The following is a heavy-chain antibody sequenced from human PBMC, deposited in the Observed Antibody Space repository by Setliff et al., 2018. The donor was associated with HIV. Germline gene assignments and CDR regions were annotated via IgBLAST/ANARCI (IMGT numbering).Heavy chain of an antibody. CDR3: PRFAYYSDSGGYYHH. D-gene: IGHD3-22*01. J-gene: IGHJ4*02. CDR2: IYTSGST. V-gene: IGHV4-61*09. Sequence: SETLSLTCSVSGGSISSGSYYWSWIRQPAGKGLEWIGHIYTSGSTNYNPSLKSRVTMSVDTSKNQFSLRLSSVTAADTAVYYCPRFAYYSDSGGYYHHWGQGALVTVSS. CDR1: GGSISSGSYY.